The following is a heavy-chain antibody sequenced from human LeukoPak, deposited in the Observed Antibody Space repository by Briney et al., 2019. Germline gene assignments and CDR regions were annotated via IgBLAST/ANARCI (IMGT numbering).Heavy chain of an antibody. CDR1: GGSISSGGYY. D-gene: IGHD3-9*01. CDR3: ASVFDWTFDY. CDR2: IYYSGST. V-gene: IGHV4-31*03. J-gene: IGHJ4*02. Sequence: SQTLSLTCTVSGGSISSGGYYWSWIRQHPGKGLEWIGYIYYSGSTYYNPSLKSRVTISVDRSKNQFSLKLSSVTAADTAVYYCASVFDWTFDYWGQGTLVTVSS.